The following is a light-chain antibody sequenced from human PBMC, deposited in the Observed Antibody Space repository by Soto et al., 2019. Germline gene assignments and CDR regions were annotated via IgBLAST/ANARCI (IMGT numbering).Light chain of an antibody. J-gene: IGLJ1*01. CDR2: SNN. CDR3: AAWDDSLNGYV. V-gene: IGLV1-44*01. CDR1: SSNIGSNT. Sequence: QSVLTQPPSASGTPGQRVTISCSGSSSNIGSNTVNWYQQLPGTAPKLLIYSNNQRPSGVPDRFSGSKSGTSASLAISGLQSEDVADYYCAAWDDSLNGYVLGTGTKVTVL.